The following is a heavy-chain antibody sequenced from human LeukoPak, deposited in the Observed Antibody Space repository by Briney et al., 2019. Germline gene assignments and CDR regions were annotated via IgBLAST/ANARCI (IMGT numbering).Heavy chain of an antibody. D-gene: IGHD3-16*01. Sequence: GGSLRLSCVASGFTFSSYGMSWVRQAPGKGLEWVSAISGSDDSTYYADSVRGRFTISRDVSKNTLFLQMNSLRAEDTALYYCTKAKYYHFDYWGQGTLVTVSS. CDR2: ISGSDDST. J-gene: IGHJ4*02. CDR3: TKAKYYHFDY. CDR1: GFTFSSYG. V-gene: IGHV3-23*01.